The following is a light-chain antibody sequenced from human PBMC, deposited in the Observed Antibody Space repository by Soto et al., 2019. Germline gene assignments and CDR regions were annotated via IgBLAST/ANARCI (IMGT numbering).Light chain of an antibody. CDR2: AAS. V-gene: IGKV1-39*01. CDR1: QNISTY. CDR3: QQSYGPRFT. J-gene: IGKJ3*01. Sequence: DIQMTQSPSSLSASVGDRVTITCRASQNISTYLNWYQLKPGKAPKLLIYAASDLQSGVPSRFSGSGSGTDFTLTITSLQPEDFASYYCQQSYGPRFTFGPGTNVDIK.